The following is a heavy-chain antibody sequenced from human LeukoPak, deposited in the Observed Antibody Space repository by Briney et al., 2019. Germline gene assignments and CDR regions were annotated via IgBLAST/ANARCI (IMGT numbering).Heavy chain of an antibody. CDR1: GFTFSSYA. J-gene: IGHJ4*02. CDR3: AKSSIAARPAYLDY. CDR2: ISGSGGST. Sequence: QPGGSLILSCAASGFTFSSYAMSWVRQAPGKGLEWVSAISGSGGSTYYADSVKGRFTISRDNSKNTLYLQMNSLRAEDTAVYYCAKSSIAARPAYLDYWGQGTLVTVSS. D-gene: IGHD6-6*01. V-gene: IGHV3-23*01.